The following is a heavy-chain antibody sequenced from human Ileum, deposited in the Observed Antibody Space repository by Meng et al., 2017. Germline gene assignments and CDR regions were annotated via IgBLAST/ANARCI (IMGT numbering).Heavy chain of an antibody. Sequence: GGSLRLSCVASGFSFNSYAMHWVRQAPGKGLEWVSIISGSGGSTYYADSVKGRFTISRDNSNNTLFLQMSSLRAEDTAVYYCAREGCGGGSCHRMNWFDPWGQGNLVNGAS. J-gene: IGHJ5*02. CDR2: ISGSGGST. V-gene: IGHV3-23*01. D-gene: IGHD2-15*01. CDR1: GFSFNSYA. CDR3: AREGCGGGSCHRMNWFDP.